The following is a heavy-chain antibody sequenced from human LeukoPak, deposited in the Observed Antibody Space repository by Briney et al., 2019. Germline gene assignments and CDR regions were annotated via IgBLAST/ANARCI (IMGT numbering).Heavy chain of an antibody. CDR1: GFTFSNYV. D-gene: IGHD3-22*01. J-gene: IGHJ4*02. V-gene: IGHV3-23*01. CDR3: AKRVQYDDSHYCIFDY. CDR2: IDANAVGT. Sequence: PGGSLRLSCAASGFTFSNYVMNWVRQAPGKGLEWVSTIDANAVGTYYADSVKGRLTISRDNSKNTLYQQMSSLRAEDTAVYYCAKRVQYDDSHYCIFDYWGQGTLVTVSS.